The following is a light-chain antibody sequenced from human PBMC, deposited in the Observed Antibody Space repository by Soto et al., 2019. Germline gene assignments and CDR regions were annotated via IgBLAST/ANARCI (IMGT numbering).Light chain of an antibody. CDR3: QQYNIYPVT. Sequence: DIQMTQSPSTLSASVGDRVTITCRASQSISSWLAWYQQRPGRAPEVLIYDASSLESGVPSRFSGSGSGTEFTLTISSLQPDDFATYYCQQYNIYPVTFGGGTKVEIK. J-gene: IGKJ4*01. CDR1: QSISSW. V-gene: IGKV1-5*01. CDR2: DAS.